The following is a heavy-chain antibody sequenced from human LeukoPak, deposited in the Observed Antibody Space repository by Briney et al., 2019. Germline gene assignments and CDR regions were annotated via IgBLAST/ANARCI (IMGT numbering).Heavy chain of an antibody. V-gene: IGHV4-59*01. Sequence: KPSETLSLTCTVSGGSISSYYWSWIRQPPGKGLEWIGYIYYSGSTNYNPSLKSRVTISVDTSKNQFSLKLSSVTAADTAVYYCARGRLRLGELSEGLFDYWGQGTLVTVSS. J-gene: IGHJ4*02. CDR3: ARGRLRLGELSEGLFDY. CDR2: IYYSGST. CDR1: GGSISSYY. D-gene: IGHD3-16*02.